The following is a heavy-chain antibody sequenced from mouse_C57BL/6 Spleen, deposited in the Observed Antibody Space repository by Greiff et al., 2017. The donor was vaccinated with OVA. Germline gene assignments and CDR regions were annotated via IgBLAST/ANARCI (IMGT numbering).Heavy chain of an antibody. CDR1: GYTFTDYE. Sequence: VQLQQSGAELVRPGASVTLSCKASGYTFTDYEMHWVKQTPVHGLEWIGAIDPETGGTAYNQKFKGKAILTADKSSSTASMELRSLTSEDSAVYDCARGGIYYEYDGAGTSAYWGQGTLVTVSA. CDR3: ARGGIYYEYDGAGTSAY. J-gene: IGHJ3*01. D-gene: IGHD2-4*01. CDR2: IDPETGGT. V-gene: IGHV1-15*01.